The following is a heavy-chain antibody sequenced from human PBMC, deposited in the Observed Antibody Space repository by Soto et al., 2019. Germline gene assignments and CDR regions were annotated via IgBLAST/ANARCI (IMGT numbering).Heavy chain of an antibody. CDR3: ARARKGGTPNDAFDI. D-gene: IGHD3-16*01. Sequence: QVQLVQSGAEVKKPGSSVKVSCKASGGTFSSYAISWVRQAPGQGLEWMGGIIPIFGTANYPEKFQGRVTITADESTSTAYMELSSLRSEDTAVYYCARARKGGTPNDAFDIRGQGTMVTVSS. V-gene: IGHV1-69*12. CDR2: IIPIFGTA. J-gene: IGHJ3*02. CDR1: GGTFSSYA.